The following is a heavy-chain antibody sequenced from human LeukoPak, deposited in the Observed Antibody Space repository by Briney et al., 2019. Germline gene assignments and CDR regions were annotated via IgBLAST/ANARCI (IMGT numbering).Heavy chain of an antibody. Sequence: SETLSLTCTVSGGSISSSSYYWGWIRQPPGKGLEWIGSIYYSRSTYYNPSLKSRVTISVDTSKNQFSLKLSSVTAADTAVYYCARKHDYYGMDVWGQGTTVTVSS. CDR2: IYYSRST. V-gene: IGHV4-39*07. CDR3: ARKHDYYGMDV. J-gene: IGHJ6*02. D-gene: IGHD2-21*01. CDR1: GGSISSSSYY.